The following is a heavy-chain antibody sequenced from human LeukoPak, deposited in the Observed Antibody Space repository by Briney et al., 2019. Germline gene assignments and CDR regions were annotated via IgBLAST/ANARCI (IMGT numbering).Heavy chain of an antibody. CDR1: GFTFRSYT. J-gene: IGHJ4*02. V-gene: IGHV3-21*01. Sequence: NPGGSLRLSCAASGFTFRSYTMSWVRQAPGKGLEWVASITSSSTFIYYADSLKGRFTISRDNAQNSLYLQMNSLRAEDTAVYYCARGQAAANILYYFDYWGQGTLVTVSS. D-gene: IGHD6-13*01. CDR2: ITSSSTFI. CDR3: ARGQAAANILYYFDY.